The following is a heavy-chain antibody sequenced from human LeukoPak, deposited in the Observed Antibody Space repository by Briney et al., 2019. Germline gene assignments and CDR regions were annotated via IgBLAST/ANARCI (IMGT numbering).Heavy chain of an antibody. CDR3: ARVALGDYYYYMDV. J-gene: IGHJ6*03. CDR2: INHSGST. Sequence: SETLSLTCAVYGGSFSGYYWSWIRQPPGKGLEWVGEINHSGSTNYNPSLKSRVTISVDTSKNQFSLKLSSVTAADTAVYYCARVALGDYYYYMDVWGKGTTVTVSS. D-gene: IGHD3-16*01. CDR1: GGSFSGYY. V-gene: IGHV4-34*01.